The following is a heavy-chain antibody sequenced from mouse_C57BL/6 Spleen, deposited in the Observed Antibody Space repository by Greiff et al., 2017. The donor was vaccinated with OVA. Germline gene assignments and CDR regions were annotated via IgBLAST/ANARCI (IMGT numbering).Heavy chain of an antibody. V-gene: IGHV5-17*01. D-gene: IGHD2-4*01. CDR2: ISSGSSTI. J-gene: IGHJ1*03. CDR3: ARTGLPWYFDV. Sequence: EVHLVESGGGLVKPGGSLKLSCAASGFTFSDYGMHWVRQAPEKGLEWVAYISSGSSTIYYADTVKGRFTISRDNAKNTLFLQMTSLRSEDTAMYYCARTGLPWYFDVWGTGTTVTVSS. CDR1: GFTFSDYG.